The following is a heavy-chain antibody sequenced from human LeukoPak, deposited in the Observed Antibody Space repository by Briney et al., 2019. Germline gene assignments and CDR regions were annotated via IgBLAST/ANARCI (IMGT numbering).Heavy chain of an antibody. Sequence: GGSLRLSCAASGFTFSSYAMTWVRQAPGQGLEWVSALSGSGASTYYADSVKGRVTISRDNSNNTLYLQMNSLRAEDTAVYYCAKSRSSIAAALNYWGQGTLVTVSS. D-gene: IGHD6-6*01. V-gene: IGHV3-23*01. CDR3: AKSRSSIAAALNY. CDR2: LSGSGAST. CDR1: GFTFSSYA. J-gene: IGHJ4*02.